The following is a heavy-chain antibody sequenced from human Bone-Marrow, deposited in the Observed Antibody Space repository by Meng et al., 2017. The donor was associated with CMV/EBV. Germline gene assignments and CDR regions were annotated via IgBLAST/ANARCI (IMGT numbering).Heavy chain of an antibody. CDR2: IIPIFGTA. J-gene: IGHJ6*02. V-gene: IGHV1-69*05. Sequence: SVKVSCKASGGTFSSYAISWVRQAPGQGLEWMGGIIPIFGTANYAQKFQGRVTITTDESTSTAYMELSSLRSEDTAVYYCAATLSYSSSGYYGMDVWGQGTTVTVSS. D-gene: IGHD6-13*01. CDR1: GGTFSSYA. CDR3: AATLSYSSSGYYGMDV.